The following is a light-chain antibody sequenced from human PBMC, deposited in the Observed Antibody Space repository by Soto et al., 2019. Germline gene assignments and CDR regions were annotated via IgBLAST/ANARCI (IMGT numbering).Light chain of an antibody. Sequence: EIDMTHSTSTLSASVGDRVTITCRASQNINSWLAWYQQKPGKAPKLLIYEASTLERGVPSRFGGSGSGTEFTLTISCLQSDDFGTYYCQQYNAYSWTFGQGTKVDIK. J-gene: IGKJ1*01. V-gene: IGKV1-5*03. CDR3: QQYNAYSWT. CDR1: QNINSW. CDR2: EAS.